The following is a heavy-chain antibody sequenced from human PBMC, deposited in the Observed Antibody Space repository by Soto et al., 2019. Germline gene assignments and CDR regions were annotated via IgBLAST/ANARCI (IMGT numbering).Heavy chain of an antibody. V-gene: IGHV3-23*01. J-gene: IGHJ4*02. CDR3: AKGRGGSGSLTPRVDF. D-gene: IGHD3-10*01. Sequence: EVQLLESVGGLVQPGGSLRLSCAASGFTFNNYAMTWVRQAPGKGLEWVSAISGGGDTTSYADSVKGRFTVSRDGSKNTLYLQMSSVRAEDTALYYCAKGRGGSGSLTPRVDFWGQGTLVTVSS. CDR1: GFTFNNYA. CDR2: ISGGGDTT.